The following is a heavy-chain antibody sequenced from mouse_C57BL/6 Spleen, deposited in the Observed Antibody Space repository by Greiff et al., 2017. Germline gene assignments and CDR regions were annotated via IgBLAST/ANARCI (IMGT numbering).Heavy chain of an antibody. V-gene: IGHV1-82*01. CDR3: ASGGYYGSSYVEYFDY. D-gene: IGHD1-1*01. CDR1: GYAFSSSW. J-gene: IGHJ2*01. Sequence: QVQLQQSGPELVKPGASVKISCKASGYAFSSSWMNWVKQRPGKGLEWIGRIYPGDGATNYNGKFKGKATLTADKSSSTAYMQLSSLTSEDSAVYFCASGGYYGSSYVEYFDYWGQGTTLTVSS. CDR2: IYPGDGAT.